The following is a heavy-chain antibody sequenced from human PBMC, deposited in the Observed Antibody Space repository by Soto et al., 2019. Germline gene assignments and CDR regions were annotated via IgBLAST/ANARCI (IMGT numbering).Heavy chain of an antibody. Sequence: QVQLVESGGGVVQPGRSLRLSCAASGFTFSSYGMHWVRQAPGKGLEWVAVISYDGSNKYYADSVKGRFTISRDNSKNTLYLQMNSLRAEDTAVYYCAKDPYYYDSSGAPTMYYYYYGMDVWGQGTTVTVSS. CDR3: AKDPYYYDSSGAPTMYYYYYGMDV. V-gene: IGHV3-30*18. CDR2: ISYDGSNK. D-gene: IGHD3-22*01. CDR1: GFTFSSYG. J-gene: IGHJ6*02.